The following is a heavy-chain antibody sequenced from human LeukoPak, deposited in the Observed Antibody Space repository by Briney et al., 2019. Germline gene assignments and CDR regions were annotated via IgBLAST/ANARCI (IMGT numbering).Heavy chain of an antibody. CDR1: GFTFSSYS. CDR3: ARAYPSRYYYYMDV. Sequence: GGSLRLSCAASGFTFSSYSMNWVRQAPGKGLEWVSYISSSSSTIYYADSVKGRFTISRDNAKNSLYLQMNSLRAKDTAVYYCARAYPSRYYYYMDVWGKGTTVTVSS. J-gene: IGHJ6*03. D-gene: IGHD2-2*01. V-gene: IGHV3-48*01. CDR2: ISSSSSTI.